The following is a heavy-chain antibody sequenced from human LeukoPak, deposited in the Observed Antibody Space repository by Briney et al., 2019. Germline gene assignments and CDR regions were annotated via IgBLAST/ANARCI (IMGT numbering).Heavy chain of an antibody. Sequence: GASVKVSCKASGYTFTSYYMHWVRQAPGQGLEWMGIINPSGGSTSYVQKFQGRVTMTRDTSTSTVYMELSSLRSEDTAVYYCARVRLLWFGEFPPYGMDVWGQGTTVTVSS. CDR2: INPSGGST. J-gene: IGHJ6*02. V-gene: IGHV1-46*01. CDR3: ARVRLLWFGEFPPYGMDV. CDR1: GYTFTSYY. D-gene: IGHD3-10*01.